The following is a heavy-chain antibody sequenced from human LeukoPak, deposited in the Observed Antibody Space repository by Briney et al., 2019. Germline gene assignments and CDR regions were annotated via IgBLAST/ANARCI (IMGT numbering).Heavy chain of an antibody. V-gene: IGHV4-4*03. Sequence: PETLSLTCDVSGGSVTSTNWWTWFRQPPGKGLEWIGEVHLDGRTNYNPSLESRLVMSADLPENHISLKLTSVTAADTAVYYCAREGGFYRPLDYSGQGTLVTVSS. CDR3: AREGGFYRPLDY. D-gene: IGHD6-25*01. J-gene: IGHJ4*02. CDR2: VHLDGRT. CDR1: GGSVTSTNW.